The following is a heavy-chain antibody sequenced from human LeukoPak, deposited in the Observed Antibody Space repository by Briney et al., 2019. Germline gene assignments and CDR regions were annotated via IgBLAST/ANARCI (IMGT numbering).Heavy chain of an antibody. CDR1: GYSISSGYY. D-gene: IGHD3-10*01. CDR2: IYHSGST. V-gene: IGHV4-38-2*02. Sequence: SETLSLTCTVSGYSISSGYYWGWIRQPPGKGLEWIGSIYHSGSTYYNPSLKSRVTISVDTSKNQFSLKLSSVTAADTAVYYCASHNGSGSYYSFDYWGQGTLVTVSS. CDR3: ASHNGSGSYYSFDY. J-gene: IGHJ4*02.